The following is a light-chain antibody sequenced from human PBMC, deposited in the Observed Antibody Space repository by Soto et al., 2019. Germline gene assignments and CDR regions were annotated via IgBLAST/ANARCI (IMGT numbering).Light chain of an antibody. CDR3: QQYNNWPPLT. CDR2: GAS. CDR1: QSVTNN. J-gene: IGKJ4*01. Sequence: EVVMTQSPATVSASPGETANLSCRASQSVTNNLAWFQQRPGQAPRLLIYGASARATGIPARFSASGSGTECTLTISSLRSEDFAVYYCQQYNNWPPLTFGGGTKVEFK. V-gene: IGKV3D-15*01.